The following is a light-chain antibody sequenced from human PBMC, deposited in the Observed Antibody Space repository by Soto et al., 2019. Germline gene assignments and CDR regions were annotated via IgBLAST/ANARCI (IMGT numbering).Light chain of an antibody. CDR2: ASS. V-gene: IGKV1-39*01. CDR3: QQSYSNIFT. Sequence: DIQLTQSPSSLSASVGDRVTISCRASQNIYTYVNWYQVKPGKAPKLLIFASSTLQSGVPSRISGSGSRADFSLINSSVQLEDVATDCCQQSYSNIFTFGGGTRVEL. CDR1: QNIYTY. J-gene: IGKJ4*01.